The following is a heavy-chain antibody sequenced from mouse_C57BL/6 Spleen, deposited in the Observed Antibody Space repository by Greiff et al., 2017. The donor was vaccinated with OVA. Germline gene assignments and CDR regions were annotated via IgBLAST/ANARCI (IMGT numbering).Heavy chain of an antibody. V-gene: IGHV1-39*01. D-gene: IGHD2-3*01. J-gene: IGHJ1*03. CDR3: ARTDGYYWYFEV. CDR1: GYSFTDYN. CDR2: INPNYGTN. Sequence: VQLQQSGPELVKPGASVKISCKASGYSFTDYNMNWVKQSNGKSLEWIGVINPNYGTNSYNQKFKGKATLTVDQSSSTDYMQLNRLTSEDSAVYYCARTDGYYWYFEVWGTGTTGTVSS.